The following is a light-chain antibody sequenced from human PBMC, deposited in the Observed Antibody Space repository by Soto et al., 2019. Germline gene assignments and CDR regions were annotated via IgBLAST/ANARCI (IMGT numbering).Light chain of an antibody. CDR3: QQYGTSPT. CDR2: GAS. J-gene: IGKJ5*01. CDR1: QSVSSSY. V-gene: IGKV3-20*01. Sequence: EIVLTQSPGTLSLSPGERATLSCRASQSVSSSYLAWYQQKPGQAPRLLIYGASSRATGIPDRSSGGGSGTDFTLTISRLERGEFAGYYCQQYGTSPTFGQGTRLEIK.